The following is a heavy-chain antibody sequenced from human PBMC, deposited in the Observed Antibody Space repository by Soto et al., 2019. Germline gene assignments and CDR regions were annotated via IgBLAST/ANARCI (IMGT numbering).Heavy chain of an antibody. CDR1: GYTFSGYH. J-gene: IGHJ4*02. Sequence: EASVKVSCKSSGYTFSGYHIHWVRQAPGQGLEGMGWIVPDIVGTNYAQKFQVRVTMTRDTSINTAYMEMRRLTSDDTAVYYCARETDFAFDYWGQGALVTVS. CDR3: ARETDFAFDY. D-gene: IGHD2-21*02. CDR2: IVPDIVGT. V-gene: IGHV1-2*02.